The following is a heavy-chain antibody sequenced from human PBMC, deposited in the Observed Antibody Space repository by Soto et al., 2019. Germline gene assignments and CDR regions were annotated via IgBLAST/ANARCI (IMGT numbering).Heavy chain of an antibody. CDR3: YGVGGGYFDY. Sequence: PSETLSLTCAVYGGSFSGYYWSWIRQPPGKGLEWIGEINHSGSTNYNLSLKSRVTISVDTSKNQFSLKLSSVTAADTAVYYCYGVGGGYFDYWGQGTRVTVSS. V-gene: IGHV4-34*01. CDR1: GGSFSGYY. D-gene: IGHD3-16*01. J-gene: IGHJ4*02. CDR2: INHSGST.